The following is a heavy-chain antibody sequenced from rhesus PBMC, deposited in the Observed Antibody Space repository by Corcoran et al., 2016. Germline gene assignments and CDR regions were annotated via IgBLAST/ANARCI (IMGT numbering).Heavy chain of an antibody. CDR2: INGSGSST. D-gene: IGHD5-36*02. Sequence: QLQLQESGPGLVKPSETLSVTCTVSGGSISSSYWSWIRQAPGKGLGWIGFINGSGSSTNSNPSLKSRVPLSVDTSQNQLSLKLSSVTTADTAVYYCARGYSYSYWGQGVLVTVSS. J-gene: IGHJ4*01. V-gene: IGHV4-169*01. CDR1: GGSISSSY. CDR3: ARGYSYSY.